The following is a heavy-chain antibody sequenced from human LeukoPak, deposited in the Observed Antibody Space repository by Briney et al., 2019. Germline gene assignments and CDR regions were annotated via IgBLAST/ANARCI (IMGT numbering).Heavy chain of an antibody. D-gene: IGHD5-18*01. CDR2: ISSSGSTI. V-gene: IGHV3-48*03. CDR1: GFTFSSYE. J-gene: IGHJ4*02. Sequence: GGSLRLSCAASGFTFSSYEMNWVRQAPGKGLEWVSYISSSGSTIYYADSVKDRFTISRDNAKNSLYLQMNSLRAEDTAVYYCCGSVLYSSYYFDYWGQGALVTVSS. CDR3: CGSVLYSSYYFDY.